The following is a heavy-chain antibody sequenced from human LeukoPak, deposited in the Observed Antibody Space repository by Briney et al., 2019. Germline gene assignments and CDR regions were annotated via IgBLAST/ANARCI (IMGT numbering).Heavy chain of an antibody. Sequence: GASVKVSCKASGYTFTDYYMHWVRQAPGQGLEWMGWINPNSGDTNYAQKFQGRVTMTRDTSTSTAYVELSGLRSDDTAVYSCAREAYCSVTSCPTDYWGQGSLVTVSS. J-gene: IGHJ4*02. CDR3: AREAYCSVTSCPTDY. D-gene: IGHD2-2*01. CDR1: GYTFTDYY. V-gene: IGHV1-2*02. CDR2: INPNSGDT.